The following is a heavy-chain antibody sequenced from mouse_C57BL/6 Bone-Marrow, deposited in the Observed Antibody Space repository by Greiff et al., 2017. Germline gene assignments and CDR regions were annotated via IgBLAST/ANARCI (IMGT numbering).Heavy chain of an antibody. CDR3: VPGGLTWYFDV. V-gene: IGHV1-82*01. CDR2: IYPGDGDT. Sequence: LVESGPELVRPGASVKISCKASGYAFSSSWMNWVKQRPGKGLEWIGRIYPGDGDTNYNGKFKGKATLTADKSSSTAYMQLSSLTSEDSAVYFCVPGGLTWYFDVWGTGTTVTVSS. D-gene: IGHD2-2*01. J-gene: IGHJ1*03. CDR1: GYAFSSSW.